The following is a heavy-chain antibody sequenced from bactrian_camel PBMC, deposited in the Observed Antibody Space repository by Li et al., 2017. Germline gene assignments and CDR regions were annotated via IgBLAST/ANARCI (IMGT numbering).Heavy chain of an antibody. Sequence: VQLVESGGGSVQAGGSLRLSCTAPGFTSDSCGADWYRQATGQEREWVSSIISANDSTSYADSVKGRFTISKDDAKDTVYLQMNSLRPEDTARYQCMTRVKFDGLCTSWWKNWGKGTQVTVS. J-gene: IGHJ4*01. V-gene: IGHV3S61*01. CDR2: IISANDST. CDR3: MTRVKFDGLCTSWWKN. D-gene: IGHD7*01. CDR1: GFTSDSCG.